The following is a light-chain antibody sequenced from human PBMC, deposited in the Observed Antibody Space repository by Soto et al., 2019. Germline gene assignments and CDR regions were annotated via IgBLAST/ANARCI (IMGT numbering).Light chain of an antibody. CDR3: QQYNGT. J-gene: IGKJ1*01. CDR2: KAS. V-gene: IGKV1-5*03. CDR1: QSISNW. Sequence: DIQMTQSPSTLSASVGDRVTITCRASQSISNWLAWYQQKPGKAPKLLIYKASSLERGVPARFSGSGSGTEFTLTLSLLQPDDFATYYCQQYNGTCGQGTKVEIK.